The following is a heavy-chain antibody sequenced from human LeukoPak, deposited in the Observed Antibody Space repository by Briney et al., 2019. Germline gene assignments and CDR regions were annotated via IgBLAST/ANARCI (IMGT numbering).Heavy chain of an antibody. V-gene: IGHV3-30*04. CDR3: ARDPGSAFGGVIVKVYYYYMDV. Sequence: PGGSLRLSCVGSGFTFTDYAIHWLRQAPGKGMESVAFISSDGNTKFYADSLKGRITISRDNANNSLYLQMNSLRAEDTAVYYCARDPGSAFGGVIVKVYYYYMDVWGKGTTVTVSS. CDR2: ISSDGNTK. D-gene: IGHD3-16*02. J-gene: IGHJ6*03. CDR1: GFTFTDYA.